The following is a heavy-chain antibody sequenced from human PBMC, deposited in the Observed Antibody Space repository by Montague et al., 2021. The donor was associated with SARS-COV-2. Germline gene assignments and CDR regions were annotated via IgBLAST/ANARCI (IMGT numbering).Heavy chain of an antibody. J-gene: IGHJ4*02. CDR2: ISGSGGST. Sequence: SLSLSWAASGITFSNYAMSWVRQAPGKGLEWVSAISGSGGSTYYADSVKGRFTISRDNSKNTLYLQMNSLRAGDTAVYHCAKDKGVAYYFDHWGQGTLVTVSS. CDR1: GITFSNYA. V-gene: IGHV3-23*01. CDR3: AKDKGVAYYFDH. D-gene: IGHD2-15*01.